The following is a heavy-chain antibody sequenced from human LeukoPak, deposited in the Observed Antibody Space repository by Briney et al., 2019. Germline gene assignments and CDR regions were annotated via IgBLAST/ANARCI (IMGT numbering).Heavy chain of an antibody. Sequence: ASVKVSGKASGYTFTSYDINWVRQATGQGLEWMGWMNPNSGNTGYAQKFQGRVTMTRNTSISTAYMELSSLRSEDTAVYYCARGKKPKSAGDYLIDYWGQGTLVTVSS. V-gene: IGHV1-8*01. J-gene: IGHJ4*02. D-gene: IGHD4-17*01. CDR1: GYTFTSYD. CDR3: ARGKKPKSAGDYLIDY. CDR2: MNPNSGNT.